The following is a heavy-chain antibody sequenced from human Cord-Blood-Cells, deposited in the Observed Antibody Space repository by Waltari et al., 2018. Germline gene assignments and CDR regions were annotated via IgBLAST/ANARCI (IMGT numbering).Heavy chain of an antibody. V-gene: IGHV4-34*01. CDR1: GGSFSGYY. CDR3: ARAPHLIVGATSGMDV. J-gene: IGHJ6*02. D-gene: IGHD1-26*01. Sequence: QVQLQQWGAGLLKPSETLSLTCAVYGGSFSGYYWSWIRQPPGKGLEWIGEIKHRGSTNDNPSLKSRVTISVDSSKKQFSLKLSSVTAADTAVYYCARAPHLIVGATSGMDVWGQGTTVTVSS. CDR2: IKHRGST.